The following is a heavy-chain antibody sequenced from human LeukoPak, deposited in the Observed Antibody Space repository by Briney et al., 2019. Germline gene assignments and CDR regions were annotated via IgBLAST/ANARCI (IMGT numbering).Heavy chain of an antibody. CDR1: GYTFTNYA. D-gene: IGHD5-18*01. Sequence: ASVKVSCKASGYTFTNYAMHWVRQASGQGLEWMGIINPSGGSTSYAQKFQGRVTITRNTSISTAYMELSSLRSEDTAVYYCARGDTDDAFDIWGQGTMVTVSS. J-gene: IGHJ3*02. CDR2: INPSGGST. CDR3: ARGDTDDAFDI. V-gene: IGHV1-46*01.